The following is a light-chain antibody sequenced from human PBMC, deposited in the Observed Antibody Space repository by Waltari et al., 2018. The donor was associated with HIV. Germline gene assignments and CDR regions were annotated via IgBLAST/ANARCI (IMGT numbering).Light chain of an antibody. CDR1: SSDVGGYNY. CDR3: SSYTSSSTWV. Sequence: QSALTQPASVSGSPGQSITIPCTGTSSDVGGYNYVSGYQQHPGKAPKLMIYDVTHRPSGVSNRFSGSKSGNTASLTISGLQLEDEADYYCSSYTSSSTWVFGGGTKLTVL. J-gene: IGLJ3*02. V-gene: IGLV2-14*03. CDR2: DVT.